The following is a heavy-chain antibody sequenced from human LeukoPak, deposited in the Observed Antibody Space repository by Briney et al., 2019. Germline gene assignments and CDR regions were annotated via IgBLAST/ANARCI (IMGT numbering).Heavy chain of an antibody. J-gene: IGHJ6*04. V-gene: IGHV3-30*04. CDR1: GFTFSSYA. CDR3: ARDGVVVAATPDYYYYGMDV. Sequence: GGSLRLSCAASGFTFSSYAMHWVRQAPGKGLERVALISYDGSNKYYADSVKGRFTISRDNSKNTLYLQMNSLRAEDTAVYYCARDGVVVAATPDYYYYGMDVWGKGTTVTVSS. CDR2: ISYDGSNK. D-gene: IGHD2-15*01.